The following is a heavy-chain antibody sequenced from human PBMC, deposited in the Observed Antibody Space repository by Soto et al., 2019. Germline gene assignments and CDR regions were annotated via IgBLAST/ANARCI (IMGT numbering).Heavy chain of an antibody. CDR3: AKASDGDYWYYDL. CDR2: TSAYNGNT. CDR1: GYTFTSYG. Sequence: SVKVSCKASGYTFTSYGISWVRQAPGQGLEWMGWTSAYNGNTNYAQKLQGRVTMTTDTSTSTAYMELRSLRSDDTAVYYCAKASDGDYWYYDLWGRGTLVTVSS. J-gene: IGHJ2*01. D-gene: IGHD4-17*01. V-gene: IGHV1-18*01.